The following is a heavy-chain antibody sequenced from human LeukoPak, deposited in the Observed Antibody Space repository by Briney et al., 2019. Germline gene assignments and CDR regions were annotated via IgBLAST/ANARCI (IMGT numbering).Heavy chain of an antibody. Sequence: SETLSLTCAVSGGSISSSSYYWGWIRQPPGKGLEWIGNIYYSGNTFYNPSLKSRVTISVDTSKNQFSLKLSSVTAADTAVYYCARHSVEDYYGAGSYLDYWGQGTLVTVSS. J-gene: IGHJ4*02. D-gene: IGHD3-10*01. CDR1: GGSISSSSYY. V-gene: IGHV4-39*01. CDR3: ARHSVEDYYGAGSYLDY. CDR2: IYYSGNT.